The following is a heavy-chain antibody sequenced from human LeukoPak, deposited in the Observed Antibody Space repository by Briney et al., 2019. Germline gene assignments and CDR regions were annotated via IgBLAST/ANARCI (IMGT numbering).Heavy chain of an antibody. CDR3: ARSGYYTSDYYYYMDV. CDR2: ISAYNGNT. D-gene: IGHD3-3*01. J-gene: IGHJ6*03. CDR1: GYTLTSYG. Sequence: ASVKVSCKASGYTLTSYGISWVRQAPGQGLEWMGWISAYNGNTNYAQKLQGRVTMTTDTSTGTAYMELRSLRSDDTAVYYCARSGYYTSDYYYYMDVWGKGTTVTVSS. V-gene: IGHV1-18*01.